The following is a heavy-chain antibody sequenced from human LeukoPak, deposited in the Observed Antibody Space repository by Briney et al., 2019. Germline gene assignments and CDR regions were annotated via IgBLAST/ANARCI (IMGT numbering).Heavy chain of an antibody. CDR3: AAGVSQGGYYFDY. J-gene: IGHJ4*02. CDR1: GYTFTSYA. V-gene: IGHV1-3*01. CDR2: INAGNGNT. Sequence: GASVKVSCKASGYTFTSYAMHWVRQAPGQRLEWMGWINAGNGNTKYSQKFQGRVTMTRDTSTSTVYMELSSLRSEDTAVYYCAAGVSQGGYYFDYWGQGTLVTVSS. D-gene: IGHD3-3*01.